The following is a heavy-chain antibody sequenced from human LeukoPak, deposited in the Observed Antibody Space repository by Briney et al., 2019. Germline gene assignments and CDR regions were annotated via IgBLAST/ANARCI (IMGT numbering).Heavy chain of an antibody. CDR2: TYYRSKWYN. J-gene: IGHJ4*02. CDR3: ARDMSSCSSTSCYVDLDY. D-gene: IGHD2-2*01. CDR1: GDSVSSNSAA. V-gene: IGHV6-1*01. Sequence: SQTLPLTCATSGDSVSSNSAAWNWIRQSPSRGLEWLGRTYYRSKWYNDYAVSVKSRITINPDTSKNQFSLQLNSVTPEDTAVYYCARDMSSCSSTSCYVDLDYWGQGTLVTVSS.